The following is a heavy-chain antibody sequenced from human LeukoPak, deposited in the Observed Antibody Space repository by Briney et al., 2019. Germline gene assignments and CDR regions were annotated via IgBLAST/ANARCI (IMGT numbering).Heavy chain of an antibody. J-gene: IGHJ5*02. CDR2: IKSKTYRATT. D-gene: IGHD1-14*01. CDR1: GFTFSDAW. CDR3: TFEPAWGS. V-gene: IGHV3-15*01. Sequence: PGGSLRLSCTGSGFTFSDAWMNWVRQAPGKGLEWVGRIKSKTYRATTDYAARVKGRFTSSRDKAQNTLYLQMTSLKSEDTGLYYCTFEPAWGSWGQGTLVTVSS.